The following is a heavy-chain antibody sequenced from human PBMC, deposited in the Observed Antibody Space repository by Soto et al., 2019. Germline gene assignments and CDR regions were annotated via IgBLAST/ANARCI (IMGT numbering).Heavy chain of an antibody. J-gene: IGHJ4*02. V-gene: IGHV2-5*02. CDR3: AHRVLRTVFGLVTTTAIYFDF. CDR2: IYWDDDK. Sequence: QITLNESGPTQVKPRQTLTLTCTFSGFSLTTSVVGVGWIRQSPGKAPEWLALIYWDDDKRYSPSLKSRLTTTKAPSKNQVVLTMADLDPADTATYYCAHRVLRTVFGLVTTTAIYFDFWGQGTPVAVSS. CDR1: GFSLTTSVVG. D-gene: IGHD3-3*01.